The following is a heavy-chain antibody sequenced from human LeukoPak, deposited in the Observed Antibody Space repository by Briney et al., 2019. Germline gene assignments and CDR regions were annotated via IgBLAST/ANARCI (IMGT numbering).Heavy chain of an antibody. Sequence: GGSLRLSCAVSGFTLSSYWMHWVRQAPGKGLVWVSRINSDGGSTSYADSVKGRFTISRDNAKSTLYLQMNSLRAGDTAVYYCARSSHYDILTGYSEEDAFDIWGQGTMVTVSS. J-gene: IGHJ3*02. CDR2: INSDGGST. CDR3: ARSSHYDILTGYSEEDAFDI. CDR1: GFTLSSYW. V-gene: IGHV3-74*01. D-gene: IGHD3-9*01.